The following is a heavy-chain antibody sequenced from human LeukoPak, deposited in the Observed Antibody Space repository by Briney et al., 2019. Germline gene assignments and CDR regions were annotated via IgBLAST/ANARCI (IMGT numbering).Heavy chain of an antibody. Sequence: PGGSLRLSCAASGFTFSSYGMHWVRQAPGKGLEWVAVISYDGSNKYYADSVKGRFTISRDNSKNTLYLQMNSLRAEDTAVYYCAKGDEYYYDSSGNFDYWGQGTLVTVSS. CDR1: GFTFSSYG. J-gene: IGHJ4*02. CDR2: ISYDGSNK. D-gene: IGHD3-22*01. CDR3: AKGDEYYYDSSGNFDY. V-gene: IGHV3-30*18.